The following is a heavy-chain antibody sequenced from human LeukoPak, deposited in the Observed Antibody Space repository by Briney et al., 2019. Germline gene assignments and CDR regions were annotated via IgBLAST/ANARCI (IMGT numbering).Heavy chain of an antibody. D-gene: IGHD3-22*01. Sequence: ASVKVSCKASGGTFSSYAISWVRQAPGQGLEWMGGIIPIFGTANYAQKFQGRVTITTDESTSTAYMELSRLRSDDTAVYYCARVSPYDSSGYYFDYWGQGTLVTVSS. CDR2: IIPIFGTA. V-gene: IGHV1-69*05. CDR3: ARVSPYDSSGYYFDY. CDR1: GGTFSSYA. J-gene: IGHJ4*02.